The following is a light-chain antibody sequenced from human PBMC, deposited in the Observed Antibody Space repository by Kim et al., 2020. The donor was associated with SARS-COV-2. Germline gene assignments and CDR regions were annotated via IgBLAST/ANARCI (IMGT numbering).Light chain of an antibody. J-gene: IGLJ1*01. CDR1: KLGDKY. Sequence: VSPGKTASITCSGDKLGDKYACWYQQKPGQSPVLVIYQDSKRPSGIPERFSGSNSGNTATLTISGTQAMDEADYYCQAWDSSTYVFGTGTKVTVL. V-gene: IGLV3-1*01. CDR3: QAWDSSTYV. CDR2: QDS.